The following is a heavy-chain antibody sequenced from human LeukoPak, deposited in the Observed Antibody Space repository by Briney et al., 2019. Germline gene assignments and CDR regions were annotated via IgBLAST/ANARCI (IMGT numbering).Heavy chain of an antibody. J-gene: IGHJ3*02. CDR3: ARGWEFYNSNGYVFDI. D-gene: IGHD3-22*01. Sequence: PSETLSLTCTVSGGSINNYYCTWIRQPPGKGLEWIGSRFYGGSASYNSSLASRAIISMGTSKNQFSPKLTSMTAADTAVYYCARGWEFYNSNGYVFDIWGQGKMVTVSS. CDR1: GGSINNYY. V-gene: IGHV4-59*01. CDR2: RFYGGSA.